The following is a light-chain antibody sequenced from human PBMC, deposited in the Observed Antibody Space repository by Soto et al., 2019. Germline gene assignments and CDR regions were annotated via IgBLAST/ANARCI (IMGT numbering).Light chain of an antibody. V-gene: IGLV2-14*01. Sequence: QSALTQPASVSGSPGQSITISCTGTSSDVGTYNYVSWYQQHPGKAPKLMIYDVSNRPSGVSNRFSGSKSGNTASLTISGLQAEDVADYYCSSHTGSTVVFGGGTKLTVL. CDR1: SSDVGTYNY. J-gene: IGLJ2*01. CDR2: DVS. CDR3: SSHTGSTVV.